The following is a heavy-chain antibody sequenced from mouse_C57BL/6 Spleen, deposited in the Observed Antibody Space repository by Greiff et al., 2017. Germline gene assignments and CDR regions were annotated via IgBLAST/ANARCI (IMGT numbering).Heavy chain of an antibody. CDR3: ARTGTVYFDY. J-gene: IGHJ2*01. V-gene: IGHV1-69*01. CDR1: GYTFTSYW. CDR2: IDPSDSYT. D-gene: IGHD4-1*01. Sequence: QVQLQQPGAELVMPGASVKLSCKASGYTFTSYWMHWVKQRPGQGLEWIGEIDPSDSYTNYNQKFKGKSTLTVDKSSSTAYMQLSSLPSEDSAVYYCARTGTVYFDYWGKGTTLTVSS.